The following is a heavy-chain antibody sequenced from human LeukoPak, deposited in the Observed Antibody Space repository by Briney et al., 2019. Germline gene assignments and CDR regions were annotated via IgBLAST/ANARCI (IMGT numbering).Heavy chain of an antibody. V-gene: IGHV3-48*03. J-gene: IGHJ5*02. Sequence: GGSLRLSCAASGFTFSSYEMNWVRQAPGKGLEWVSYISSSGSTIYYADSVKGRFTISRDNSKNTLYLQMNSLRAEDTAVYYCAKEDKPPRWYLGWFDPWGQGTLVTVSS. D-gene: IGHD4-23*01. CDR3: AKEDKPPRWYLGWFDP. CDR2: ISSSGSTI. CDR1: GFTFSSYE.